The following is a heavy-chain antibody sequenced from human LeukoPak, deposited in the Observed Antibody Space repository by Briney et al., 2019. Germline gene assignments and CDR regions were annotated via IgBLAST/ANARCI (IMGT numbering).Heavy chain of an antibody. Sequence: GGSLRLSCTGSGFTFSSHGMHWVRQAPGKGLDWVAVIWYDGSNKYYADSVTGRFTISRDNSKNTLYLQMNNLRAEGTAVYYCARWGDGRVMDVWGQGTTVTVSS. CDR1: GFTFSSHG. D-gene: IGHD3-16*01. CDR2: IWYDGSNK. CDR3: ARWGDGRVMDV. V-gene: IGHV3-33*01. J-gene: IGHJ6*02.